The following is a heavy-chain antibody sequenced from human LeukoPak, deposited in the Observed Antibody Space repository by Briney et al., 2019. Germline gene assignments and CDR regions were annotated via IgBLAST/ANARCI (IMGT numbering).Heavy chain of an antibody. V-gene: IGHV4-34*01. D-gene: IGHD2-2*01. CDR1: GGSFSGYY. CDR2: INHSGST. Sequence: SETLSLTCAVYGGSFSGYYWSWIRQPPGKGLEWIGEINHSGSTNYNPSLKSRVTISVDTSNNQFSLRLGSVTAADTAVYYCATVYCSRPSCLDYWGQGTLVTVSS. CDR3: ATVYCSRPSCLDY. J-gene: IGHJ4*02.